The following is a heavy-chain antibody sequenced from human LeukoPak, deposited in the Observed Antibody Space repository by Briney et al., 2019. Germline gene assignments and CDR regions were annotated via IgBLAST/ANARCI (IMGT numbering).Heavy chain of an antibody. Sequence: SETLSLTCAVYGGSFSGYYWSWIRQPPGKGLEWIGEINHSGSTNYNPSLKSRVTISVDTSKNQFSLKLSSVTAADTAVYYCARGKRRGTIFGVVITHYMDVWGKGTTVTVSS. J-gene: IGHJ6*03. CDR3: ARGKRRGTIFGVVITHYMDV. V-gene: IGHV4-34*01. CDR2: INHSGST. D-gene: IGHD3-3*01. CDR1: GGSFSGYY.